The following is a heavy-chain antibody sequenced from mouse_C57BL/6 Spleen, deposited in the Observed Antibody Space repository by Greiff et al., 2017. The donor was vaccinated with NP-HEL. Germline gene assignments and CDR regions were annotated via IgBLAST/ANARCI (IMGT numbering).Heavy chain of an antibody. V-gene: IGHV1-26*01. CDR3: ARGGGSSPAWFAY. CDR2: INPNNGGT. D-gene: IGHD1-1*01. J-gene: IGHJ3*01. Sequence: QLQQSGPELVKPGASVKISCKASGYTFTDYYMNWVKQSHGKSLEWIGDINPNNGGTSYNQKFKGKATLTVDKSSSTAYMELRSLTSEDSAVYYCARGGGSSPAWFAYWGQGTLVTVSA. CDR1: GYTFTDYY.